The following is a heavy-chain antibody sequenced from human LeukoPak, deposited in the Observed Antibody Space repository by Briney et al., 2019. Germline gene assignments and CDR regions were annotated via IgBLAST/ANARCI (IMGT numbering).Heavy chain of an antibody. D-gene: IGHD5-18*01. J-gene: IGHJ4*02. V-gene: IGHV3-74*01. CDR2: INNDGSST. CDR1: GFTFSGYW. Sequence: GGSLGLSCAASGFTFSGYWMHWVRQVPGKGLVWVSRINNDGSSTTYADSVKGRFYISRDNAKNTLSLQMNSLRAEDTAVYYCARSPWIQFKNYFDSWGQGTLVTVSS. CDR3: ARSPWIQFKNYFDS.